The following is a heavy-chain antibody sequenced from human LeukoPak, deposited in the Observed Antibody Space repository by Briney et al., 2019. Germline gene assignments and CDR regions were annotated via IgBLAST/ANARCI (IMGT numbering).Heavy chain of an antibody. D-gene: IGHD6-13*01. CDR1: GGSFSGYY. CDR2: IHNRGST. V-gene: IGHV4-59*01. CDR3: ARAPYSSSWYYFDS. Sequence: PSETLSLTCAVYGGSFSGYYWSWIRQPPGKGLEWIGYIHNRGSTNYNPSLKSRVTISVDTSKNQFSLKLTSVTAADTAVYYCARAPYSSSWYYFDSWGQGTLVTVSS. J-gene: IGHJ4*02.